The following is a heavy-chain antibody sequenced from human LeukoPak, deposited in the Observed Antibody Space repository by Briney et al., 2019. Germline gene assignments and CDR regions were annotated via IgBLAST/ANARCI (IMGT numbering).Heavy chain of an antibody. Sequence: ASVKVSCKASGYTFTGYYMHWVRQAPGQGLEWMGRINPNSGGTNYAQKFQGRVTMTRDTSISTAYMELSRLRSDDTAVYYCAGYEYSSGWYKGDYWGQGTLVTVSS. CDR3: AGYEYSSGWYKGDY. CDR1: GYTFTGYY. D-gene: IGHD6-19*01. J-gene: IGHJ4*02. CDR2: INPNSGGT. V-gene: IGHV1-2*06.